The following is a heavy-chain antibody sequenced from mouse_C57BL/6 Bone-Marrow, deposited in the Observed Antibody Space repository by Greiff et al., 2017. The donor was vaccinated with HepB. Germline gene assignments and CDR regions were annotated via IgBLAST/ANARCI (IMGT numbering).Heavy chain of an antibody. J-gene: IGHJ3*01. V-gene: IGHV2-5*01. D-gene: IGHD1-2*01. CDR3: AKGITPASYRIWFAY. CDR1: GFSLTSYG. Sequence: VQLQESGPGLVQPSQSLSITCTVSGFSLTSYGVHWVRQSPGKGLEWLGVIWRGGSTDYNAAFMSRLSITKDNSKSQVFFKMNSLQADDTAIYYCAKGITPASYRIWFAYWGQGTLVTVSA. CDR2: IWRGGST.